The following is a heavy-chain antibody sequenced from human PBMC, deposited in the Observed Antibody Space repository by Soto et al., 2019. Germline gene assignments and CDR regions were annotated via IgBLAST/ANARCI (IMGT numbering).Heavy chain of an antibody. V-gene: IGHV4-31*03. D-gene: IGHD5-18*01. CDR2: IYYSGST. CDR3: ARTPWDGYTGYYFDY. J-gene: IGHJ4*02. CDR1: GGSISSGGYY. Sequence: SVTLALTCTVSGGSISSGGYYWSWIRQHPGKGLEWIGYIYYSGSTYYNPSLKSRVTISVDTSKNQFSLKLSSVTAADTAVYSCARTPWDGYTGYYFDYWGQGTLVTVS.